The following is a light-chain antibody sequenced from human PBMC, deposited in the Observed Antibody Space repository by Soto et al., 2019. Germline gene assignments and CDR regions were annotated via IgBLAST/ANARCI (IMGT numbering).Light chain of an antibody. V-gene: IGLV1-44*01. CDR3: AAWDGSLNNVP. Sequence: QSVLTQPPSVSRTPGQRVTISCSGSGSIIGTNTVNWYRQLPGTGPKLLIYCNNQRPSGVPDRVSGSKSSASASLGISGLQAEDEAHYYCAAWDGSLNNVPFGGGTKLTVL. J-gene: IGLJ2*01. CDR2: CNN. CDR1: GSIIGTNT.